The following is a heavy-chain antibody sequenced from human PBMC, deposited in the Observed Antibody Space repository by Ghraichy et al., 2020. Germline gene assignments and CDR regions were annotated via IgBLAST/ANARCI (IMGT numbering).Heavy chain of an antibody. CDR1: GGSISSYY. Sequence: TLSLTCTVSGGSISSYYWSWIRQPPGKGLEWIGYIYYSGSTNYNPSLKSRVTISVDTSKNQFSLKLSSVTAADTAVYYCARVAYFDWLLSGRGWFDPWGQGTLVTVSS. D-gene: IGHD3-9*01. J-gene: IGHJ5*02. V-gene: IGHV4-59*01. CDR2: IYYSGST. CDR3: ARVAYFDWLLSGRGWFDP.